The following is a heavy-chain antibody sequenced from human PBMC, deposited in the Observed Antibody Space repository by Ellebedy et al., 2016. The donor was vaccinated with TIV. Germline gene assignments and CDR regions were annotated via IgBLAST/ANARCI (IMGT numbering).Heavy chain of an antibody. CDR1: GGSISSGGYS. CDR3: ARGGLLWFGESYNWFDP. CDR2: IYHSGST. J-gene: IGHJ5*02. V-gene: IGHV4-30-2*01. D-gene: IGHD3-10*01. Sequence: SETLSLXXAVSGGSISSGGYSWSWIRQPPGKGLEWIGYIYHSGSTYYNPSLKSRVTISVDRSKNQFSLKLSSVTAADTAVYYCARGGLLWFGESYNWFDPWGQGTLVTVSS.